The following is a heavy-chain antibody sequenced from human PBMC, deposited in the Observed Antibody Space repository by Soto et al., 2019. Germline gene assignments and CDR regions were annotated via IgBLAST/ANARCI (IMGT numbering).Heavy chain of an antibody. V-gene: IGHV3-30-3*01. CDR1: GFIFSRYA. J-gene: IGHJ4*02. CDR2: ISYDGSNK. Sequence: QVMLVESGGDVVQPGRSLRLSCAASGFIFSRYAIHWVRQAPGKGLEWVAVISYDGSNKYYADSVKGRFTISRDNSKNALYLQLNSLRAEDTAVYYCARGTYLYTSGSYQDYWGQGTLVTVSS. D-gene: IGHD3-10*01. CDR3: ARGTYLYTSGSYQDY.